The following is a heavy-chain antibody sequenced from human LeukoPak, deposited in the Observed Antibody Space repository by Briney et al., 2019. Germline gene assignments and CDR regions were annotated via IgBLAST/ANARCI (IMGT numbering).Heavy chain of an antibody. CDR3: ARGYGDYGSWFDP. D-gene: IGHD4-17*01. J-gene: IGHJ5*02. V-gene: IGHV1-3*01. Sequence: GASVKVSCKASGYTFTSYAMHWVRQAPGQRLEWMGWINAGNGNTKYSQKFQGRVTITRDTCASTAYMELSSLRSEDTAVYYCARGYGDYGSWFDPWGQGTLVTVSS. CDR2: INAGNGNT. CDR1: GYTFTSYA.